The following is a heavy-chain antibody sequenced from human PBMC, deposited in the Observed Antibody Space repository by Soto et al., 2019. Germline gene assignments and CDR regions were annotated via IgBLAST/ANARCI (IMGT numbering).Heavy chain of an antibody. CDR2: IKQDGSEK. CDR3: ARAVRGVTMFDP. D-gene: IGHD3-10*01. V-gene: IGHV3-7*01. Sequence: EVQLVESGGGLVQPGGSLRLSCAASGFTFSSYWMSWVRQAPGKGLEWVDNIKQDGSEKYYVDSVKGRFTISRDNSKNSLYLQMNSLRAEDTAVYYCARAVRGVTMFDPWGQGTMVTVSS. CDR1: GFTFSSYW. J-gene: IGHJ5*02.